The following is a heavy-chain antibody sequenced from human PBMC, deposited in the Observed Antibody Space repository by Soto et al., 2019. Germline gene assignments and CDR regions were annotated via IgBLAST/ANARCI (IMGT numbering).Heavy chain of an antibody. V-gene: IGHV1-3*05. Sequence: QVQLVQSGAEEKKPGASVKVSRKASGYTFSSYAMHWVRQAPGQRLEWMGWINAGNGDTKYSQKLQGRVTITRDTSATTAYMELSSLRSEDTAVYYCARGSTGSAYSWFDSWGQGTLVTVSS. J-gene: IGHJ5*01. D-gene: IGHD2-15*01. CDR2: INAGNGDT. CDR3: ARGSTGSAYSWFDS. CDR1: GYTFSSYA.